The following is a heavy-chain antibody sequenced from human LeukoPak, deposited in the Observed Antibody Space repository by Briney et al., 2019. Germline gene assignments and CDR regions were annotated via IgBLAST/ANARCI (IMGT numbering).Heavy chain of an antibody. V-gene: IGHV3-43*01. CDR1: GFTFDDYT. Sequence: VRPGGSLRLSCAASGFTFDDYTMHWVRQAPGKGLEWVSLISWDGGSTYYADSVKGRFTISRDNSKNSLYLQMNSLRTEDTALYYCAKEMYSSGWYGYYYYYGMDVWGQGTTVTVSS. J-gene: IGHJ6*02. CDR2: ISWDGGST. D-gene: IGHD6-19*01. CDR3: AKEMYSSGWYGYYYYYGMDV.